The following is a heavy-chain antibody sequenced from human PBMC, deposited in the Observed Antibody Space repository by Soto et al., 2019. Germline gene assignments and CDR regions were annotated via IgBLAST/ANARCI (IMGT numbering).Heavy chain of an antibody. CDR3: ATLIAVAGTAGRDY. CDR2: IYYSGST. V-gene: IGHV4-39*01. D-gene: IGHD6-19*01. Sequence: SETLSLTCTVSGGSISSSSYYWGWIRQPPGKGLEWIGSIYYSGSTYYNPSVKSRVTISVDTSKNQFSLKLSSVTAADKAVYYCATLIAVAGTAGRDYWGQGILVTVPS. J-gene: IGHJ4*02. CDR1: GGSISSSSYY.